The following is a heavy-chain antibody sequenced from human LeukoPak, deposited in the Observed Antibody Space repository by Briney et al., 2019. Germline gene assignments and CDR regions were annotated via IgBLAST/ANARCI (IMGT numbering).Heavy chain of an antibody. CDR2: ISMSSSTI. D-gene: IGHD6-13*01. CDR1: GFTFRSYS. CDR3: ARPGIADTNFDY. Sequence: GGSLRLSCAASGFTFRSYSMNWVRQAPGKGLEWVSYISMSSSTIYYADPVKGRFTISRDNAKNSLYLQMNSLRDEDTAVYYCARPGIADTNFDYWGQGTLVTVSS. V-gene: IGHV3-48*02. J-gene: IGHJ4*02.